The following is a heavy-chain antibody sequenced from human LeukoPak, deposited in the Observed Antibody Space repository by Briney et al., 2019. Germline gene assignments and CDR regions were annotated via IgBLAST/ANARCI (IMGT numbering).Heavy chain of an antibody. Sequence: QSGRSLRLSCAASGFTFSSYAMSWVRQAPGKGLEWVSAISGSGGSTYYADSVKGRFTISRDNSKNTLYLQMNSLRAEDTAVYYCAKDLKVNYYGSGSPMNNWFDPWGQGTLVTVSS. CDR3: AKDLKVNYYGSGSPMNNWFDP. CDR1: GFTFSSYA. D-gene: IGHD3-10*01. V-gene: IGHV3-23*01. J-gene: IGHJ5*02. CDR2: ISGSGGST.